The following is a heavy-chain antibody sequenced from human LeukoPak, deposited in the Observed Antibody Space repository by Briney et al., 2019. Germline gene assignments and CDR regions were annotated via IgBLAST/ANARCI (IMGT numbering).Heavy chain of an antibody. CDR2: IYYSGST. CDR1: GGSISSYY. Sequence: PSETLSLTCTVSGGSISSYYWSWIRQPPGKGLEWIGYIYYSGSTNYNPSLKSRVTISVDTFKNQFSLRLSSVTAADTAVYYCARHAPSDTTGWYYFDYWGQGTLVPVSS. V-gene: IGHV4-59*08. CDR3: ARHAPSDTTGWYYFDY. D-gene: IGHD6-19*01. J-gene: IGHJ4*02.